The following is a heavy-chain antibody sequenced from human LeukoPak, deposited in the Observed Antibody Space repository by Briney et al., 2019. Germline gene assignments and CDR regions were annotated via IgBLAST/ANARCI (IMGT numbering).Heavy chain of an antibody. Sequence: GESLKISCKGSGYSFSSYWIGWVRQMPGKGLEWMAIIYPGDSDTIYSPSFQGQVTISADKSISTAYLQWSSVKASDTAIYYCARRLRGPYYFMDVSGRGTTVTVFS. CDR1: GYSFSSYW. D-gene: IGHD3-10*01. J-gene: IGHJ6*03. CDR2: IYPGDSDT. CDR3: ARRLRGPYYFMDV. V-gene: IGHV5-51*01.